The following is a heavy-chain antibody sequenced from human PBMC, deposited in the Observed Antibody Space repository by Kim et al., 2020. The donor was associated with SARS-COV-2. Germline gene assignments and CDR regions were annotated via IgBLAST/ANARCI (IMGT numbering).Heavy chain of an antibody. CDR2: ISPNSGGT. Sequence: ASVKVSCKASGYTFTGYYMHWVRQAPGQGLEWMGRISPNSGGTNYAQRFQGSVTMTRDTSISTAYMELSRLRSDDTAVYYCARGGGTAMEQYFYYYYGMDVWGQGTTVTVSS. CDR1: GYTFTGYY. D-gene: IGHD5-18*01. J-gene: IGHJ6*02. CDR3: ARGGGTAMEQYFYYYYGMDV. V-gene: IGHV1-2*06.